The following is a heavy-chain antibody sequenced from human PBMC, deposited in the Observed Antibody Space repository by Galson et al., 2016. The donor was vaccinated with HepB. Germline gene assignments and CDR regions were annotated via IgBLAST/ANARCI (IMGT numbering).Heavy chain of an antibody. V-gene: IGHV3-9*01. CDR3: AKATSGSAYGSRYFQH. CDR2: ISWDSGCI. CDR1: GFTFNDYA. D-gene: IGHD3-10*01. J-gene: IGHJ1*01. Sequence: SLRLSCATSGFTFNDYAMHWVRQAPGKGLEWVSGISWDSGCIAYADSVKGRFTVSRENAKNPLYLQINSLRAEDTALYYCAKATSGSAYGSRYFQHWGQGTLVTVSS.